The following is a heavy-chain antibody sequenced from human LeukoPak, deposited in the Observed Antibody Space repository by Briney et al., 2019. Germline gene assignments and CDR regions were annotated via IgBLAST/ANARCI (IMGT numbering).Heavy chain of an antibody. V-gene: IGHV1-2*02. D-gene: IGHD2-15*01. CDR1: GYTFTGYY. Sequence: ASVKVSCKASGYTFTGYYVHWVRQAPGQGLEWMGWINPNSGGTNYAQRFQGRVTMTRDTSISTAYMELRRLTYDDTAVYYCARGPLEYCSGGSCYSGRNWLDPWGQGTRVTASS. CDR3: ARGPLEYCSGGSCYSGRNWLDP. CDR2: INPNSGGT. J-gene: IGHJ5*02.